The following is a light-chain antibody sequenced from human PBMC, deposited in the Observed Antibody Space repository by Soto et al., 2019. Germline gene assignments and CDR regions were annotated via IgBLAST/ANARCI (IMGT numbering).Light chain of an antibody. CDR2: DVN. V-gene: IGLV2-14*02. Sequence: QSVLTQPASVSGSPGQSITISCTGASSDVGNYDVVSWYQQHPGQAPKLMLYDVNKRPSGVSDRFSGSKSGNTASLTISGLQAEDEADYYCSSYTSSSTRLLVFGTGTKVTVL. J-gene: IGLJ1*01. CDR3: SSYTSSSTRLLV. CDR1: SSDVGNYDV.